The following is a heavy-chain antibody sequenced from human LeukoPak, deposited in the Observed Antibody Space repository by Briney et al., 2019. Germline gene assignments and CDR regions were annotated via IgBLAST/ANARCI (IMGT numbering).Heavy chain of an antibody. CDR1: GGTFSSYA. Sequence: EASVKVSCKASGGTFSSYAISWVRQAPGQGLEWMGGIIPIFGTANYAQKFQGRVTITADESTSTAYMELNSLRAEDTAVYYCARVLNYYDSSGYYFSYWGQGTLVTVSS. J-gene: IGHJ4*02. CDR3: ARVLNYYDSSGYYFSY. D-gene: IGHD3-22*01. CDR2: IIPIFGTA. V-gene: IGHV1-69*01.